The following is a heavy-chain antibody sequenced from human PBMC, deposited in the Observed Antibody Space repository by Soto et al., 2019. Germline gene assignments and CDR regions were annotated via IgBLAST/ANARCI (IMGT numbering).Heavy chain of an antibody. D-gene: IGHD6-19*01. J-gene: IGHJ4*02. V-gene: IGHV1-18*01. CDR1: GYTFTSYG. CDR3: ARGSDSLGW. CDR2: INPYNGKT. Sequence: QVQLVQSGAEVKKPGASVKVSCKASGYTFTSYGITWVRQAPGQGLERMGWINPYNGKTNYGQKFQGRVSMTTDTSTSAAYMEVRNLRSDDTAIYYCARGSDSLGWWGQGTLVTVSS.